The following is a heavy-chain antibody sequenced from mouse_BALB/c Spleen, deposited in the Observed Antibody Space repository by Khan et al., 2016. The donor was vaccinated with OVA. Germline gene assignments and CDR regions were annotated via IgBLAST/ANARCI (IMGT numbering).Heavy chain of an antibody. Sequence: VQLQESGTELARPGASVNLSCKASGYTFTDFYINWVKQRSGQGLEWIGEISPGSGDTYYNEKFKGKATLTADKSSSTAYMQFSSLTSEASAVYFCARRNYCGYTFAYWGQGTLVTVSA. J-gene: IGHJ3*01. CDR2: ISPGSGDT. D-gene: IGHD1-2*01. CDR1: GYTFTDFY. V-gene: IGHV1-77*01. CDR3: ARRNYCGYTFAY.